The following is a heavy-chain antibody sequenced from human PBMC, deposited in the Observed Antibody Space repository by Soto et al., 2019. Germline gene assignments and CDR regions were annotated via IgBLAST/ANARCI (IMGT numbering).Heavy chain of an antibody. CDR3: ARAGGSEAAAGTVAFDI. CDR2: IIPIFGIA. CDR1: GGTFSSYT. D-gene: IGHD6-13*01. V-gene: IGHV1-69*02. Sequence: QVQLVQSGAEVKKPGSSVKVSCKASGGTFSSYTISWVRQAPGQGLEWMGRIIPIFGIANYAQKFQGRVTITADKSTSTAYMELSSLRSEDTAVYYCARAGGSEAAAGTVAFDIWGQGTMVTVSS. J-gene: IGHJ3*02.